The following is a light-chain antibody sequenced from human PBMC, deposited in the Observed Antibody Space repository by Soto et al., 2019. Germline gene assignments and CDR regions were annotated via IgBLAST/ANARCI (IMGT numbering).Light chain of an antibody. CDR1: SSDVGASNY. CDR3: SSYGGSNNYV. CDR2: EVS. V-gene: IGLV2-8*01. J-gene: IGLJ1*01. Sequence: QTVVTQPPSASGSPGQSVTISCTGTSSDVGASNYVSWYQQHPGKAPKLMIYEVSKRPSGVPDRFSGSKSGNTASLTVSGLQADDEADYYCSSYGGSNNYVFGTGTKLTVL.